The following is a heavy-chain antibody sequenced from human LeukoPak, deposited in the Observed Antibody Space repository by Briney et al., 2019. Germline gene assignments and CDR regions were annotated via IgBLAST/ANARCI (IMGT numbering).Heavy chain of an antibody. CDR3: ATGGSGSYYTY. CDR1: GFTFNTYA. Sequence: GGSLRLSCAASGFTFNTYAMNWVRQAQENGLEWVSPISGGGGSTYYADSVKGRFTISRDNSINTLYLQMNSLRAEDTAVYYCATGGSGSYYTYWGQGTLVTVSS. V-gene: IGHV3-23*01. J-gene: IGHJ4*02. D-gene: IGHD1-26*01. CDR2: ISGGGGST.